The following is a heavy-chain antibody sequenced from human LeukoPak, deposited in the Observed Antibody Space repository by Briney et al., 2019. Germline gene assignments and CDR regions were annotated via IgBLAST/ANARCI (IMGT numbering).Heavy chain of an antibody. V-gene: IGHV3-11*01. J-gene: IGHJ4*02. Sequence: GGSQRLSCADSGFTFSDYYMGWIRQAPGKGLEWISYISSGGIPTYYTDSVKGRFTVSRDNAKNSLYLQMNTLRAEDTAVYYCARVPLDSWGQGTLVTVSS. CDR1: GFTFSDYY. CDR2: ISSGGIPT. CDR3: ARVPLDS.